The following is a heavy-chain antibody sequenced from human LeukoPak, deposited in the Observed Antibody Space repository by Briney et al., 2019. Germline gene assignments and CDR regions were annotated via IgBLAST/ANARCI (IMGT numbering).Heavy chain of an antibody. D-gene: IGHD3-10*01. CDR2: ISASGHST. V-gene: IGHV3-23*01. CDR1: GFIFDNFG. Sequence: GGSLRLSCAASGFIFDNFGMTWVRQAAGKGLEWVSRISASGHSTTYADSVKGRITISRDNSKNTLFLQVHSLRDDDTAVYYCARVVNMVRGIIAYWGQGTLVTVSS. J-gene: IGHJ4*02. CDR3: ARVVNMVRGIIAY.